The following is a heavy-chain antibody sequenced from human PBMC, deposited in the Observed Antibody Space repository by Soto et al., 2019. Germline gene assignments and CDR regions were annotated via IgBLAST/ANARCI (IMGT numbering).Heavy chain of an antibody. CDR1: GFTFSNYA. V-gene: IGHV3-64*07. CDR3: GGGAPSPLFSALEY. CDR2: ISNNGVSA. D-gene: IGHD3-16*01. J-gene: IGHJ4*02. Sequence: EVQLVESGGGLVQPGGSLRLSCVASGFTFSNYAMHWVRQAPGKGLEYVSAISNNGVSAYYADSVKGRFTISRDNSKNSLYLERGGLRAEAWAFYYWGGGAPSPLFSALEYGGKGPLVTV.